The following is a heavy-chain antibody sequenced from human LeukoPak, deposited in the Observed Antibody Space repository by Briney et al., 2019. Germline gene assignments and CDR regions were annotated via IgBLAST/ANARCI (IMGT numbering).Heavy chain of an antibody. D-gene: IGHD6-6*01. Sequence: GGSLRLSCAASGFTFSSYWMTWVRQAPGKGLEWVANINQDGSDKDHVDSVKGRFTISRDNAKNSLSLQMNNLRAEDTAVFYCARDLSAARPRPGYFYAMDVWGQGTTVTVSS. CDR2: INQDGSDK. J-gene: IGHJ6*02. CDR1: GFTFSSYW. CDR3: ARDLSAARPRPGYFYAMDV. V-gene: IGHV3-7*01.